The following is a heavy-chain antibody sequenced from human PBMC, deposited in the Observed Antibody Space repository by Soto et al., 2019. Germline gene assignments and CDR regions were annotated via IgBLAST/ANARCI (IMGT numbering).Heavy chain of an antibody. D-gene: IGHD6-13*01. Sequence: TGGFLRLSCAASGFTFDDYAMHWVRQAPGKGLEWVSGISWNSGSIGYADSVKGRFTISRDNAKNSLYLQMNSLRAEDTALYYCEKDSGSSWYHDAFDIWGQGTMVTVSS. J-gene: IGHJ3*02. CDR3: EKDSGSSWYHDAFDI. V-gene: IGHV3-9*01. CDR2: ISWNSGSI. CDR1: GFTFDDYA.